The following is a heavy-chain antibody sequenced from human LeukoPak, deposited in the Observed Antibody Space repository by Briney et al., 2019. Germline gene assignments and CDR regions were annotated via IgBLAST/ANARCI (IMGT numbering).Heavy chain of an antibody. J-gene: IGHJ3*02. V-gene: IGHV1-69*01. D-gene: IGHD3-10*01. CDR3: ATPFMSAKDRYYGSGSYAFDI. Sequence: ASVKVSCKASGGTFSGYAISWVRQAPGQGLEWMGGIIPIFGTANYAQKFQGRATITADESTSTAYMELSSLRSEDTAVYYCATPFMSAKDRYYGSGSYAFDIWGQGTMVAVSS. CDR2: IIPIFGTA. CDR1: GGTFSGYA.